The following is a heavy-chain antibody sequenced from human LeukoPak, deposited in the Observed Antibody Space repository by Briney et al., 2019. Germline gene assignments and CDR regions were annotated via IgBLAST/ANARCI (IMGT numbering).Heavy chain of an antibody. CDR1: GFTFSNAW. Sequence: GGSLRLSCAASGFTFSNAWMSWVRQAPGKGLEWVGRIKSNTDGGATEYAAPVKVRFTISRDDSNNTLYLQMNSLKTEDTAVYYCTTTLWFGELPYINWGQGTLVTVSS. J-gene: IGHJ4*02. CDR2: IKSNTDGGAT. CDR3: TTTLWFGELPYIN. D-gene: IGHD3-10*01. V-gene: IGHV3-15*01.